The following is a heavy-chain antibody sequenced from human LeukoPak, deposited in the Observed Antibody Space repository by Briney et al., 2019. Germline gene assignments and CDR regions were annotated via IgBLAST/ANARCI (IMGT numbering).Heavy chain of an antibody. V-gene: IGHV3-23*01. CDR3: AKREYYDILTGYYEPSWFDP. Sequence: PGGSLRLSCAASGFTFSSYWMSWVRQAPGKGLEWVSAISGSGGSTYYADSVKGRFTISRDNSKNTLYLQMNSLRAEDTAVYYCAKREYYDILTGYYEPSWFDPWGQGTLVTVSS. CDR1: GFTFSSYW. J-gene: IGHJ5*02. CDR2: ISGSGGST. D-gene: IGHD3-9*01.